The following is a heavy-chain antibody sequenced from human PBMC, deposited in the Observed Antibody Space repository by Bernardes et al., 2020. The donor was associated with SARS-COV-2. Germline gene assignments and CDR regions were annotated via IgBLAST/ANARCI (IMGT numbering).Heavy chain of an antibody. CDR1: GGSISSYY. J-gene: IGHJ2*01. Sequence: SETLSLTCTVSGGSISSYYWSWIRQPPGKGLEWIGYIYYSGRTNYNPSLKSRVTISVDTSKNQFSLKLSSVTAADTAVYYCAGGAGHYWYFDLWGRGTLVTVSS. CDR3: AGGAGHYWYFDL. CDR2: IYYSGRT. D-gene: IGHD3-10*01. V-gene: IGHV4-59*01.